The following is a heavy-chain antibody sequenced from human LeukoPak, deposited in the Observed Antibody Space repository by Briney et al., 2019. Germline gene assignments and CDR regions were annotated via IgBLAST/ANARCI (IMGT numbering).Heavy chain of an antibody. D-gene: IGHD4-23*01. CDR3: ARGRTVVTPGYYFDY. CDR1: GFTFSSYW. CDR2: IKQDGSEK. V-gene: IGHV3-7*01. J-gene: IGHJ4*02. Sequence: PGGSLRLSCAASGFTFSSYWMSWVRQAPGKGLEWVANIKQDGSEKYYVDSVKGRFTISRDNAKNSLYLQMNSLRAEDTAVYYCARGRTVVTPGYYFDYWGQGTLVTVSS.